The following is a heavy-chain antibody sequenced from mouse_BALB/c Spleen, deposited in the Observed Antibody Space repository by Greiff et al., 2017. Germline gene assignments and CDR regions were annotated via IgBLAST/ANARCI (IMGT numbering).Heavy chain of an antibody. V-gene: IGHV5-9-4*01. CDR3: ARASYYGNYGYFDV. J-gene: IGHJ1*01. CDR1: GFTFSSYA. CDR2: ISSGGSYT. Sequence: EVQLVESGGGLVKPGGSLKLSCAASGFTFSSYAMSWVRQSPEKRLEWVAEISSGGSYTYYPDTVTGRFTISRDNAKNTLYLEMSSLRSEDTAMYYCARASYYGNYGYFDVWGAGTTVTVSS. D-gene: IGHD2-10*01.